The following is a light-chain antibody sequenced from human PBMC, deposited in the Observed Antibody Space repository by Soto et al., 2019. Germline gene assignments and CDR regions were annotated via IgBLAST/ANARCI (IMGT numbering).Light chain of an antibody. CDR1: QSVSSSN. V-gene: IGKV3-20*01. Sequence: EIVLTQSPGTLSLSPGERATHSCRASQSVSSSNLAWYQQKPGQAPRLLIYGASSRATGIPDRFSGSGSGTDFTLTISRLEPEDFAVYYCQQYGSSPNTFGQGTKLEIK. J-gene: IGKJ2*01. CDR3: QQYGSSPNT. CDR2: GAS.